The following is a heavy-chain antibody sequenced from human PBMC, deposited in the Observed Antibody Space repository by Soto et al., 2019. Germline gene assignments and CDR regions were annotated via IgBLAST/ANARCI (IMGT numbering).Heavy chain of an antibody. CDR2: INAYNGNT. D-gene: IGHD3-16*01. CDR1: GYIFTNYA. J-gene: IGHJ6*02. Sequence: ASVKVSCKASGYIFTNYAMHWARQAPGQGLEWMGWINAYNGNTNYAQNLQGRLTLTTDTSTTTAYMELRSLRSNDTAIYYCAMVDVYVTPSPQDVWGQGTTVTVSS. CDR3: AMVDVYVTPSPQDV. V-gene: IGHV1-18*01.